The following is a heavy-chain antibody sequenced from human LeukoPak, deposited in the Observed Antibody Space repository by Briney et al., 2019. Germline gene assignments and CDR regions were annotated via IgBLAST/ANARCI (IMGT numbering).Heavy chain of an antibody. Sequence: GGSLRLSCTTSGFILSDYYMSWIRQAPGKGLEWVSYISSSGSIIYYADSVKGRFAISRDNAKNSLYLQMNSLRAEDTAVYYCARYWGKDYYGSGSYYTDAFDIWGQGTMVTVSS. D-gene: IGHD3-10*01. CDR3: ARYWGKDYYGSGSYYTDAFDI. V-gene: IGHV3-11*04. J-gene: IGHJ3*02. CDR1: GFILSDYY. CDR2: ISSSGSII.